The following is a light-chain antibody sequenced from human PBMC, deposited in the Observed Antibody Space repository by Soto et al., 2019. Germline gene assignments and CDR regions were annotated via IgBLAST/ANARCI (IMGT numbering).Light chain of an antibody. Sequence: QSVLTQPPSVSGAPGQTITISCTGSRSNVGANYDVHWYQVLPGAGPRLLIYKNNNRPSGVPDRFSGSKSDTSASLAITGLRAEDEADYYCQSYDNILSGPLFGGGTQLTVL. V-gene: IGLV1-40*01. CDR3: QSYDNILSGPL. CDR1: RSNVGANYD. CDR2: KNN. J-gene: IGLJ3*02.